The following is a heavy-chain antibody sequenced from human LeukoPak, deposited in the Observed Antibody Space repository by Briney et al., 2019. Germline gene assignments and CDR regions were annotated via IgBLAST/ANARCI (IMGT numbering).Heavy chain of an antibody. CDR2: IYYSGST. D-gene: IGHD6-13*01. V-gene: IGHV4-39*07. CDR3: ARVSAAAAGTGSDY. Sequence: SETLSLTCTVSGGSISSSSYYWGWIRQPPGKGLEWIGSIYYSGSTYYNPSLKSRVTISVDTSKNQFSLKLSSVTAADTAVYYCARVSAAAAGTGSDYWGQGTLVTVSS. J-gene: IGHJ4*02. CDR1: GGSISSSSYY.